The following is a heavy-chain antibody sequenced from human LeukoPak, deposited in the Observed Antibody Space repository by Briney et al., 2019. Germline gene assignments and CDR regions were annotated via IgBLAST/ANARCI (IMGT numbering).Heavy chain of an antibody. CDR1: GGTFSSYA. CDR2: IIPIFGTA. Sequence: GSSVKVSCKASGGTFSSYAISWVRQAPGQGLEWMGGIIPIFGTANYAQKFQGRVTITTDESTSTAYMELSSLRSEDTAVYYCARVHPEDFWSGYRYSDYWGQGTLVTVSS. CDR3: ARVHPEDFWSGYRYSDY. D-gene: IGHD3-3*01. V-gene: IGHV1-69*05. J-gene: IGHJ4*02.